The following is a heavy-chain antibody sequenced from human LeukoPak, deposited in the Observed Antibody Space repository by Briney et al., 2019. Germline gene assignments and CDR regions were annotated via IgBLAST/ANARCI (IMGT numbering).Heavy chain of an antibody. CDR1: GGSISSYY. D-gene: IGHD2-21*01. CDR3: ARWHSHGRYFDY. Sequence: SETLSLTCTVSGGSISSYYWSWIRQPPGKGLEWIGYIYYSGSTNYNPSLKSRVTISVDTSKNQFSLKLTSATAADTAVYYCARWHSHGRYFDYWAREPWSPSPQ. CDR2: IYYSGST. V-gene: IGHV4-59*01. J-gene: IGHJ4*02.